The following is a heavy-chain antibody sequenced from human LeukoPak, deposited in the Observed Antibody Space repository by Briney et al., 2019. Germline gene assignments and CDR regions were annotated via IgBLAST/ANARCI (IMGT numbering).Heavy chain of an antibody. J-gene: IGHJ4*02. CDR3: VKRTGTGSWKGSFDY. Sequence: GGSLTLSCSASGFRFSSYAMHWVRQAPGKGLEYVTAISRDGGSTSYADSVKGRFTISRENSKSTLYLQMSSLRAEDTAVYYCVKRTGTGSWKGSFDYWGQGTLVTVSS. V-gene: IGHV3-64D*06. CDR2: ISRDGGST. D-gene: IGHD6-13*01. CDR1: GFRFSSYA.